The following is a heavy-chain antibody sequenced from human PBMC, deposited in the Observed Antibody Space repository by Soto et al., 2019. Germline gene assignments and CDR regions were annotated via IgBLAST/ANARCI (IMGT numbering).Heavy chain of an antibody. CDR2: IYYSGST. CDR1: GGSISSGGYY. Sequence: SETLSLTGTVSGGSISSGGYYWSWIRQHPGKGLEWIGYIYYSGSTYYNPSLKSRVTISVDTSKNQFSLKLSSVTAADTAVYYCARGPYYYDSSGYYRSDYYYGMDVWGQGTTVTVSS. CDR3: ARGPYYYDSSGYYRSDYYYGMDV. D-gene: IGHD3-22*01. V-gene: IGHV4-31*03. J-gene: IGHJ6*02.